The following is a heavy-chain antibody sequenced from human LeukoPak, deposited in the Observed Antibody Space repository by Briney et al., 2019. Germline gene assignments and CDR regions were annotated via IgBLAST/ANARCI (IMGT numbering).Heavy chain of an antibody. CDR3: ARLDQGGVPPSYYYYGMDV. V-gene: IGHV5-51*01. D-gene: IGHD3-16*01. CDR1: GHRFTNHW. CDR2: INLGDSDT. Sequence: GESLKISCEVSGHRFTNHWIGWVRQMPGKGLEWMGIINLGDSDTRDSPSFQGQVTISADKSISTAYLQWSSLKASDTAMYYCARLDQGGVPPSYYYYGMDVWGQGTTVTVSS. J-gene: IGHJ6*02.